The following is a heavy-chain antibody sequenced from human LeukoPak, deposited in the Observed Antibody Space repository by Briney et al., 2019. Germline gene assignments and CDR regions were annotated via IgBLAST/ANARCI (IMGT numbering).Heavy chain of an antibody. CDR1: GYTFTGYY. D-gene: IGHD1-26*01. CDR3: ARGELYSGSQDY. J-gene: IGHJ4*02. V-gene: IGHV1-2*06. CDR2: INPNSGGT. Sequence: ASXXVSCKASGYTFTGYYMHWVRQAPGQGLEWMGRINPNSGGTNYAQKFQGRVTMTRDTSISTAYMELSRLRSDDTAVYYCARGELYSGSQDYWGQGTLVTVSS.